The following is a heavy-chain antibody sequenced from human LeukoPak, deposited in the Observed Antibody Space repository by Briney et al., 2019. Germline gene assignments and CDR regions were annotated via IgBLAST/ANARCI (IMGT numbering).Heavy chain of an antibody. CDR2: IRYDGSNK. J-gene: IGHJ4*02. Sequence: AGSLRLSCAASGFTFSSYGMHWVRQAPAKGLEWVAFIRYDGSNKYYADSVKGRFTISRDNSKNTQYLQMNSLRAEDTAVYYCAKDPAVAGTAPVGYWGQGTLVIVSS. CDR1: GFTFSSYG. V-gene: IGHV3-30*02. CDR3: AKDPAVAGTAPVGY. D-gene: IGHD6-19*01.